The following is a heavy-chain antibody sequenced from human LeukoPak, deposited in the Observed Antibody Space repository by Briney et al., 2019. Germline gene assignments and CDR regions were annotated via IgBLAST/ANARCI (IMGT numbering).Heavy chain of an antibody. Sequence: PGGSLRLSCAVSGFIFSSYEMNWVRQTPGKELEWVSFISSSGSTTHYADSVKGRFTISRDNARKSLYLQMNSLRPEDTAVYLCARRRGVRGTDDYYGMDVWGQGTTVTVSS. D-gene: IGHD2-8*01. V-gene: IGHV3-48*03. CDR2: ISSSGSTT. CDR1: GFIFSSYE. J-gene: IGHJ6*02. CDR3: ARRRGVRGTDDYYGMDV.